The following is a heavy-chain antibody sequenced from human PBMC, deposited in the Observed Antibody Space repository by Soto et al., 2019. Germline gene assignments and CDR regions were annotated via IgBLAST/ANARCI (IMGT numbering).Heavy chain of an antibody. V-gene: IGHV4-38-2*02. CDR2: IYHGGTT. D-gene: IGHD2-21*02. CDR1: GYSISAPSY. J-gene: IGHJ4*01. CDR3: ARVHVMVVAGSTFDY. Sequence: PSETLSLTCTVSGYSISAPSYWAWLRQAPGKGPEWIASIYHGGTTFYNPSLKSRISISVDTSNNQFSLKLRSVTAEDTAVYYCARVHVMVVAGSTFDYWGHGSLVT.